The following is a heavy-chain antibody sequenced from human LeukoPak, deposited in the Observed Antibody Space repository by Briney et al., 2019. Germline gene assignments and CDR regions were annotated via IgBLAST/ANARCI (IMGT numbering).Heavy chain of an antibody. Sequence: GRSLRLSCAASGFTFDDYVMHWVRQAPGKGLEWVSGISWNSGSIGYADSVKGRFTISRDNAKNSLYLQMNSLRAEDTALYYCAKDTGIAVAGTHGYYYFDYWGQGTLVTVSS. J-gene: IGHJ4*02. CDR3: AKDTGIAVAGTHGYYYFDY. V-gene: IGHV3-9*01. CDR2: ISWNSGSI. D-gene: IGHD6-19*01. CDR1: GFTFDDYV.